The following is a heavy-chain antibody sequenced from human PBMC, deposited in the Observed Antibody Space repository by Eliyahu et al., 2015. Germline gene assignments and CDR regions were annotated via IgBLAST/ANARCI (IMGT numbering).Heavy chain of an antibody. V-gene: IGHV3-43*01. CDR2: VSWDGGTT. CDR3: AKGDSSAWAPFDY. CDR1: GFTFPDYT. Sequence: EVQLVESGGVVVQPGGSLXLXCXASGFTFPDYTMHWVRQAPGKGLEWVSLVSWDGGTTSYADSVKGRFTISRDNSKDSLYLQMNSLRTEDTALYYCAKGDSSAWAPFDYWGQGTLVTVSS. J-gene: IGHJ4*02. D-gene: IGHD6-25*01.